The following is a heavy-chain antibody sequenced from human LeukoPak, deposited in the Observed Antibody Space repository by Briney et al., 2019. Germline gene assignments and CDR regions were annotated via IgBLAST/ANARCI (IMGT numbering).Heavy chain of an antibody. CDR1: GFTFDDYA. CDR2: ISWNSGSI. V-gene: IGHV3-9*01. D-gene: IGHD6-13*01. CDR3: AKDMLGYSSSWGIDP. J-gene: IGHJ5*02. Sequence: SGRSLRLSCAASGFTFDDYAMHWVRQAPGKGLEWVSGISWNSGSIGYADSVKGRFTISRVNAKNSLYLQMNSLRAEDTALYYCAKDMLGYSSSWGIDPWGQGTLVTVSS.